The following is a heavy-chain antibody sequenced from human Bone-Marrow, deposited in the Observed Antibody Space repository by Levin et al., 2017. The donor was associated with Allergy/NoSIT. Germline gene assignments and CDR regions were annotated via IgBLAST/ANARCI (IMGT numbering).Heavy chain of an antibody. V-gene: IGHV3-30*18. CDR3: VKGDSSTWLFDPLDY. CDR2: ISHDGRHE. Sequence: SCEASGFTFSSYGMHWVRQAPGKGLQWVAVISHDGRHEDIADSVKGRFTISRDNSKNALYLQMNSLSAEDTAVYYCVKGDSSTWLFDPLDYWGQGTLVTVSS. D-gene: IGHD3-9*01. CDR1: GFTFSSYG. J-gene: IGHJ4*02.